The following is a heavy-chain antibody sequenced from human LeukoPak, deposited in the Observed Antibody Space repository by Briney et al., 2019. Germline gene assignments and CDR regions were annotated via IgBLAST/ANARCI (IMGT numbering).Heavy chain of an antibody. CDR2: IYHSGST. V-gene: IGHV4-30-2*01. CDR3: ASSYAGGAFDI. CDR1: GGSISSGGYY. J-gene: IGHJ3*02. D-gene: IGHD4-23*01. Sequence: SQTLSLTFTVSGGSISSGGYYWSWIRQPPGKGLEWIGYIYHSGSTYYNPSLKSRVTISVDRSKNQFSLKLSSVTAADTAVYYCASSYAGGAFDIWGQGTMVTVSS.